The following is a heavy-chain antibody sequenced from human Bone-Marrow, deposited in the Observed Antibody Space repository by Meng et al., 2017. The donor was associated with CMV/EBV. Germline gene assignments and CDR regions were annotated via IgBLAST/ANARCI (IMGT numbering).Heavy chain of an antibody. J-gene: IGHJ4*02. V-gene: IGHV3-74*03. CDR3: GRDLTGERDQ. CDR1: GFTFSNYW. D-gene: IGHD7-27*01. Sequence: QLLESGGGLVQPGGSLRCSCADSGFTFSNYWMHWVRQVPGEGLVWVSRINTDGSFTSYADSVKGRFTISRDNAKNTLYLQMNSLRVDDSAVYYCGRDLTGERDQWGQGTLVTVSS. CDR2: INTDGSFT.